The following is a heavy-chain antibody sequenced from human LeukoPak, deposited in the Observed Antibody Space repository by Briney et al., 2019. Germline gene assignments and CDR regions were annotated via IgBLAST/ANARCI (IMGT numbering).Heavy chain of an antibody. Sequence: PSETLSLTCTVSGGSISSSSYYWGWIRQPPGKGLGWIGSIYYSGSTYYNPSLKSRVTISVDTSKNQFSLKLSSVTAADTAVYYCARGSKGGESYLRWGQGTLVTVSS. CDR2: IYYSGST. J-gene: IGHJ4*02. V-gene: IGHV4-39*07. CDR1: GGSISSSSYY. CDR3: ARGSKGGESYLR. D-gene: IGHD3-10*01.